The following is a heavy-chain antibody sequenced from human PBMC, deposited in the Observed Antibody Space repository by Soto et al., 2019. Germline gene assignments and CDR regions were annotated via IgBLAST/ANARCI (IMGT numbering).Heavy chain of an antibody. J-gene: IGHJ6*03. CDR1: GFTFSSYA. CDR2: ISGSGGST. CDR3: ARRTRLGYCSGGSCYYYYYMDV. D-gene: IGHD2-15*01. Sequence: EVQLLESGGGLVQPGGSLRLSCAASGFTFSSYAMSWVRQAPGKGLEWVSAISGSGGSTYYADSVKGRFTISRDNSKNTLYLQMTSLRAEDTAVYYCARRTRLGYCSGGSCYYYYYMDVWGKGTTVTVSS. V-gene: IGHV3-23*01.